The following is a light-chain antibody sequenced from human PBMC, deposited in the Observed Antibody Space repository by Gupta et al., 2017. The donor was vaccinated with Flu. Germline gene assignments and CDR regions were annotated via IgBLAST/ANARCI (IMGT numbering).Light chain of an antibody. CDR1: HSLSSP. CDR2: VYN. CDR3: QQRTNSPHVAT. Sequence: DSFTCTARHSLSSPLSWYQQKHEQGTSLHIFVYNSWTIGIAVRLRGSGSGTDFTLTISSRELEDVAFYTCQQRTNSPHVATFGQGTKLEIK. V-gene: IGKV3-11*01. J-gene: IGKJ2*01.